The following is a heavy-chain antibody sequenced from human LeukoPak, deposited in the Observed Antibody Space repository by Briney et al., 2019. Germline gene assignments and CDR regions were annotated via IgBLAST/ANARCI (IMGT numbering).Heavy chain of an antibody. CDR1: GGTFSGYY. V-gene: IGHV4-34*01. Sequence: SETLSLTCAVYGGTFSGYYWSWIRQPPGKRLEWVGESNDSGGTNYNPSLKSRVTISADKSKNQVSLKLSSVTAADTAVYYCARDRLQYGIVVVVAAGRRGFDPWGQGTLVTVSS. CDR3: ARDRLQYGIVVVVAAGRRGFDP. CDR2: SNDSGGT. D-gene: IGHD2-15*01. J-gene: IGHJ5*02.